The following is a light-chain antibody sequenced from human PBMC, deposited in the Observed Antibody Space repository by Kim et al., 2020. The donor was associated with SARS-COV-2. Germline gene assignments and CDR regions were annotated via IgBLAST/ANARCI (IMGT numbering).Light chain of an antibody. CDR2: DAS. CDR3: QQRSNWPLT. Sequence: PGERATLSCRASQSVSSNLAWYQQKPGQAPRLLIYDASNRATGIPARFSGSGSGTDFTLTIDSLDSEDFAVYYCQQRSNWPLTFGGGTKVDIK. V-gene: IGKV3-11*01. CDR1: QSVSSN. J-gene: IGKJ4*01.